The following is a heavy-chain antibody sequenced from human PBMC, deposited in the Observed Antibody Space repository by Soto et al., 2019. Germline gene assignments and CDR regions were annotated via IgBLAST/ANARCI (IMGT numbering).Heavy chain of an antibody. D-gene: IGHD3-22*01. CDR3: ARDPNDSSAYYHHYYYGMDV. J-gene: IGHJ6*02. CDR1: GYTFTSYG. Sequence: GASVKVSCQASGYTFTSYGIHWVRQAPGQRLEWTGWINAGNGNTKYSEKFQGRVTITRDTSASTAYLELSSLRSEDTAVYYCARDPNDSSAYYHHYYYGMDVWGQGTTVTVSS. CDR2: INAGNGNT. V-gene: IGHV1-3*01.